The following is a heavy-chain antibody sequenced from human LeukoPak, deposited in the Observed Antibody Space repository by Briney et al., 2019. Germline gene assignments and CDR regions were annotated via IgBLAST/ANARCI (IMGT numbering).Heavy chain of an antibody. CDR1: GGTFSSYA. Sequence: SVKVSCKASGGTFSSYAISWVRQAPGQGLEWMGGIIPIFGTANYAQKFQGRVTITADESTSTAYMELSSLRSEDTAVYYCAREEGPYCGGDCYTDYWGQGTLVTVSS. CDR3: AREEGPYCGGDCYTDY. J-gene: IGHJ4*02. V-gene: IGHV1-69*13. D-gene: IGHD2-21*02. CDR2: IIPIFGTA.